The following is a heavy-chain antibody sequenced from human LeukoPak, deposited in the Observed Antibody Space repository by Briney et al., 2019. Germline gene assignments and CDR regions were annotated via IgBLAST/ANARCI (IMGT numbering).Heavy chain of an antibody. CDR2: IKEDGSEK. Sequence: GGSLRLSCAASGFTFNNYWMSWVRQAPGKGLEWVANIKEDGSEKYYVDSVKGRFTISRDNAKNSLYLQMNSLRAEDTALYYCAKTLPYVNWFDHWGQGTLVTVSS. CDR1: GFTFNNYW. D-gene: IGHD2-8*01. V-gene: IGHV3-7*01. CDR3: AKTLPYVNWFDH. J-gene: IGHJ5*02.